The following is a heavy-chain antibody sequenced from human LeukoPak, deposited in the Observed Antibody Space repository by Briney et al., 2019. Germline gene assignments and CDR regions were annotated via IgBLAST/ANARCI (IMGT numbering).Heavy chain of an antibody. CDR2: ISGSGGST. CDR3: AKRPKLELRRRYYYYYGMDV. CDR1: GFTFSSYA. V-gene: IGHV3-23*01. J-gene: IGHJ6*02. Sequence: AGGSLRLSCAASGFTFSSYAMSWVRQAPGKGLEWVSAISGSGGSTYYADSVKGRFTISRDNSKNTLYLQMNSLRAEDTAVYYCAKRPKLELRRRYYYYYGMDVWGQGTTVTVSS. D-gene: IGHD1-7*01.